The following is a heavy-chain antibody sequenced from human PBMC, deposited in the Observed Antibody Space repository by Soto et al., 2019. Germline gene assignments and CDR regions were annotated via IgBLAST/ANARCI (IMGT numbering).Heavy chain of an antibody. D-gene: IGHD1-7*01. CDR1: GGSITSGGSY. J-gene: IGHJ6*03. Sequence: QVQLRESGPGLVKPAQTLSLTCTVSGGSITSGGSYWSWVRQVPGKGLEWIGHIYYSGRTYYNPSLKSRAAMSVDTSRNLLSLKLDSVTAADTAVYYCAKALPGGTIYYMHAWGGGTRVTVSS. CDR2: IYYSGRT. V-gene: IGHV4-31*02. CDR3: AKALPGGTIYYMHA.